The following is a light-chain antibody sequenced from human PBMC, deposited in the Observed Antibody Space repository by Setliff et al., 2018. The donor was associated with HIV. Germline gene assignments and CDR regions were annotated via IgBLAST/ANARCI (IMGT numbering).Light chain of an antibody. J-gene: IGLJ1*01. CDR2: DVS. CDR1: SSDVGGYNY. Sequence: QSALTQPASVSGSPGQWITISCTGTSSDVGGYNYVSWYQQHPGKAPKLMIYDVSKRPSGVSNRFSGSESGNTASLTISGLQAEDEADYYCSSYTSFSTSVFGTGTKVTVL. CDR3: SSYTSFSTSV. V-gene: IGLV2-14*03.